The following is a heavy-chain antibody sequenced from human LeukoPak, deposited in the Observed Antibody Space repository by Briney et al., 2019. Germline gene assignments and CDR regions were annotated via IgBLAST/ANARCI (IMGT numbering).Heavy chain of an antibody. D-gene: IGHD6-19*01. Sequence: SGPALVKPIETLTLTCTFSGFSLTTRGMCVTWIRQPPGKALEWLARIDWDDDKNYSTSLKNRLTISKDTSKNQVVLTLANMDPVDTGTYYCARTRQWLEEYHFYFMDIWGEGTTCTVSS. V-gene: IGHV2-70*11. CDR3: ARTRQWLEEYHFYFMDI. CDR2: IDWDDDK. CDR1: GFSLTTRGMC. J-gene: IGHJ6*03.